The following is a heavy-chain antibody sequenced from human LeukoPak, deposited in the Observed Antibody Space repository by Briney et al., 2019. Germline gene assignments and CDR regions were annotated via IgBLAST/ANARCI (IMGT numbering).Heavy chain of an antibody. CDR1: GFTFSSYG. J-gene: IGHJ2*01. CDR3: AKMNYGGDSVDWYFDL. D-gene: IGHD4-23*01. Sequence: GGSLRLSCAASGFTFSSYGMHWVRQAQGKGLEWVAVISYDGSNKYFADSVKGRFTISRDNSKNTLYLQMNSLRAEDTAVYYCAKMNYGGDSVDWYFDLWGRGTLVTVSS. CDR2: ISYDGSNK. V-gene: IGHV3-30*18.